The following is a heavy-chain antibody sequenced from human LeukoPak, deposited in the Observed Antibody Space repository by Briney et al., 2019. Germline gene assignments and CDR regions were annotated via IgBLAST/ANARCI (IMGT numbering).Heavy chain of an antibody. V-gene: IGHV3-30*18. CDR2: ISYDGSNK. J-gene: IGHJ6*03. D-gene: IGHD6-13*01. CDR3: AKGKRIAERLYMDV. CDR1: GFTFSSYG. Sequence: GGSLRLSCAAPGFTFSSYGMHWVRQAPGKGLEWVAVISYDGSNKYYADSVKGRFTISRDNSKNTLYLQMNSLRAEDTAVYYCAKGKRIAERLYMDVWGKGTTVTVSS.